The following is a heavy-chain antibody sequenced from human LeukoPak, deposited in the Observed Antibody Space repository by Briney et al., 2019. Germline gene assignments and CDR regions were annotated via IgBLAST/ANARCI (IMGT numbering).Heavy chain of an antibody. CDR2: MYPDDSDI. Sequence: GASLKICCKGSGSIFTTYWIGGGRQLPGKGLEWMGIMYPDDSDIRYSPTYQGQVTFSADKSISPAYLQWSSLQASDSGIYYCARLLGYCSSTSCPNYYGMDVWGQGTTVTVSS. V-gene: IGHV5-51*01. J-gene: IGHJ6*02. D-gene: IGHD2-2*01. CDR1: GSIFTTYW. CDR3: ARLLGYCSSTSCPNYYGMDV.